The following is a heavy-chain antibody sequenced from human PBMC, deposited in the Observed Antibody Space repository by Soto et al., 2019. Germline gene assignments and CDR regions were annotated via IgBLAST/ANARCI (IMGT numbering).Heavy chain of an antibody. V-gene: IGHV1-69*13. Sequence: GASVKVSCKASGGTFSSYAISWVRQAPGQGLEWMGGIIPIFGTANYAQKFQGRATITADESTSTAYMELSSLRSEDTAVYYCARGLNLVEMASDGPEGALFPTVYYYYGMDVWGQGTTVTVSS. J-gene: IGHJ6*02. CDR1: GGTFSSYA. CDR2: IIPIFGTA. D-gene: IGHD2-15*01. CDR3: ARGLNLVEMASDGPEGALFPTVYYYYGMDV.